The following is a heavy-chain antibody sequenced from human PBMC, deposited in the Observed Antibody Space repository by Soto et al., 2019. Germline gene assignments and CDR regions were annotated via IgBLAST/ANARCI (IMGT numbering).Heavy chain of an antibody. CDR2: IDYSGST. CDR3: ARRDSGYIHGPPHYYYGLDV. J-gene: IGHJ6*02. D-gene: IGHD5-18*01. V-gene: IGHV4-31*03. CDR1: GGSISSGGYS. Sequence: QVQLQESGPGLVKPSQTLSLTCSVSGGSISSGGYSWCWVRQHPGKGLEWIGYIDYSGSTNYNPSLKSRLSMSVDTSKNHFSLQLTSVTAADTAVYYCARRDSGYIHGPPHYYYGLDVWGQGTTVTVSS.